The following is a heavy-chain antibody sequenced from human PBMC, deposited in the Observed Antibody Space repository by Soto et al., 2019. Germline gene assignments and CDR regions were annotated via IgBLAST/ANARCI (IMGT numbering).Heavy chain of an antibody. J-gene: IGHJ2*01. CDR2: IWYDGSHK. V-gene: IGHV3-33*01. CDR1: GFTFSTYG. CDR3: ARFTWIQRPAGYFDL. Sequence: QVQLVESGGGVVQPGRSLRLSCAASGFTFSTYGMHWVRRAPGKGLEWVTLIWYDGSHKYYADSVKGRFTISRDNSKNKLCLQLDSLRAEVTAVYYCARFTWIQRPAGYFDLWGRGTLVTVSS. D-gene: IGHD5-18*01.